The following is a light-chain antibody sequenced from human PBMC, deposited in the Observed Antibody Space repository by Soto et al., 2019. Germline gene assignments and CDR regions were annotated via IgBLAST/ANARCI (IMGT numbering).Light chain of an antibody. J-gene: IGKJ4*01. CDR1: QSVSIS. V-gene: IGKV3-15*01. CDR3: QQNNNWPPLT. Sequence: EIVMTQSPATLSVSPGQRATLSCRASQSVSISLSWYQQKPGQAPRLLIHAASTRASGIPDRFSGSGSGTDFTLTISSLPAEDFAAYYCQQNNNWPPLTLGGGTKVEIK. CDR2: AAS.